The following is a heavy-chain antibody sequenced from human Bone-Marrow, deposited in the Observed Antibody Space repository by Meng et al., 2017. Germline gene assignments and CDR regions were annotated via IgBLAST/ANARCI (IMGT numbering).Heavy chain of an antibody. CDR1: GDSVSTNSGG. V-gene: IGHV6-1*01. D-gene: IGHD6-19*01. CDR3: AKSGSGWSLDY. J-gene: IGHJ4*01. Sequence: LRLSCGISGDSVSTNSGGWNWIRQSPSRGLEWLGRTYYRSKWFTDYAVSVKSQITINPDTSTNQSSLQLNSVTPEDTAVYYCAKSGSGWSLDYWGQGTRVTVSS. CDR2: TYYRSKWFT.